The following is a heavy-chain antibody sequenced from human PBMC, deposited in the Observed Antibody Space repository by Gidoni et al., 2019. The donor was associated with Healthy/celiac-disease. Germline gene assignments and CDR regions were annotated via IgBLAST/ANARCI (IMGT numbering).Heavy chain of an antibody. CDR2: ISWDGGST. CDR3: AKDIREDGYNPYYYYGMDV. V-gene: IGHV3-43*01. CDR1: GFTFDDYT. Sequence: EVQLVESGGVVVQPGGSLSLSCAASGFTFDDYTIHWVRQAPGKGLEWVSIISWDGGSTYYADSVKGRFTISRDNSKNSLYLQMNSLRTEDTALYYCAKDIREDGYNPYYYYGMDVWGQGTTVTVSS. J-gene: IGHJ6*02. D-gene: IGHD5-12*01.